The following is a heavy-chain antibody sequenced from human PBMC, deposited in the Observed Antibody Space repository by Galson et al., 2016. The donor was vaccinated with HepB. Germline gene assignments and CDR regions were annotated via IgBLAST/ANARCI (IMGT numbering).Heavy chain of an antibody. CDR2: INAGNGNT. V-gene: IGHV1-3*01. Sequence: SVKVSCKASGYTFTTYAMHWVRQAPGQRLEWMGWINAGNGNTKYSQKFQGRVTITRDTSASTAYMDLSSPRSEDTAVYYCARDPLYFGESPRYYFDYWGQGTLVTVSS. CDR3: ARDPLYFGESPRYYFDY. D-gene: IGHD3-10*01. J-gene: IGHJ4*02. CDR1: GYTFTTYA.